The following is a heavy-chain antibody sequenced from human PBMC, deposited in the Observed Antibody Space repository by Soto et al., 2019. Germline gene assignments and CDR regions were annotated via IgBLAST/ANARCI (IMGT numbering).Heavy chain of an antibody. V-gene: IGHV5-10-1*01. Sequence: PGDSLKISWNGSGYSFTSYWISWVRQMSRKGLAWMGRIDPSDSYTIYRPSFQGHVTISADKAISTAYLQWGSLKATNTAMYSWARSGLIVTTPGYYSGMDVWGQGTTVTVS. D-gene: IGHD2-8*01. CDR3: ARSGLIVTTPGYYSGMDV. CDR2: IDPSDSYT. J-gene: IGHJ6*02. CDR1: GYSFTSYW.